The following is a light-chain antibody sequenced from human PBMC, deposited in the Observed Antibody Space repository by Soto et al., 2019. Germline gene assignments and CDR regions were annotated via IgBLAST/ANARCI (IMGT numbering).Light chain of an antibody. Sequence: DIQMTQSPSSLSASVGDRVTITFRTSHDISTFLAWYQQKQGKVPKLLIYTASTLQSGVPSRFSGSGSGTDFTLTISSLQPEDVATYYCQKYNSAPWTFGQGTKVDI. CDR2: TAS. J-gene: IGKJ1*01. CDR1: HDISTF. CDR3: QKYNSAPWT. V-gene: IGKV1-27*01.